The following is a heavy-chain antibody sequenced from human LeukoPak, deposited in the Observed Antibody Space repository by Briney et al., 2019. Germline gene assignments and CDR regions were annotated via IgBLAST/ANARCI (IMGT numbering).Heavy chain of an antibody. CDR1: GFTFSIYW. V-gene: IGHV3-7*03. D-gene: IGHD3-10*01. Sequence: PGGSLRLSCAASGFTFSIYWMTWVRQAPGKGLEWVANIKQDGSEKYYMDSVKGRFTISRDNAKNSLFLQMNSLRAEDTAVYYCAKDFIGYFDYWGQGTLVTVSS. CDR2: IKQDGSEK. J-gene: IGHJ4*02. CDR3: AKDFIGYFDY.